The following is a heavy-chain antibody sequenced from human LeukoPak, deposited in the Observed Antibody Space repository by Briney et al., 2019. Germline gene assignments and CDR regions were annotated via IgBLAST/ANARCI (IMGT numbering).Heavy chain of an antibody. Sequence: PSETLSLTCTVSGGSISSSSYYWGWIRQPPGKGLEWIGSIYYSGSTYYNPSLKSRVTISVDTSKNQFSLKLSSVTPADTAVYYCARRRYDFWSGYPVGWFDPWGQGTLVTVSS. V-gene: IGHV4-39*01. CDR2: IYYSGST. CDR3: ARRRYDFWSGYPVGWFDP. CDR1: GGSISSSSYY. D-gene: IGHD3-3*01. J-gene: IGHJ5*02.